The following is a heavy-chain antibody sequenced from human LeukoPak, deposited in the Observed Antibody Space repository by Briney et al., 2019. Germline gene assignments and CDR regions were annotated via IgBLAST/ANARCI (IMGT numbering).Heavy chain of an antibody. CDR1: GFTFSSYA. V-gene: IGHV3-23*01. D-gene: IGHD3-22*01. J-gene: IGHJ4*02. CDR3: AKDRVFDSSGCQAFDY. CDR2: ISGSGGST. Sequence: PGGSLRLSCAASGFTFSSYAMSWVRQAPGKGLEWVSAISGSGGSTYYADSVKGRFTISRDNSKNTLYLQMNSLRAEDTAVYYCAKDRVFDSSGCQAFDYWGQGTLVTVSS.